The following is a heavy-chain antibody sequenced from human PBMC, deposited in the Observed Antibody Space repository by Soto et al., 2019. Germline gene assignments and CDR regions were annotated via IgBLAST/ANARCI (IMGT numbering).Heavy chain of an antibody. J-gene: IGHJ4*02. CDR1: GFSLSTSGVG. CDR3: AHRHGPLYDFSY. CDR2: IYWDDDK. Sequence: QITLKESGPTLVKPTQTLTLTCTFSGFSLSTSGVGVGWIRQPPGKALEWLALIYWDDDKRYSPSLKSRLTITKDTSKNQVVLTRTNMDPVDTATYYCAHRHGPLYDFSYWGQGTLVTVSS. V-gene: IGHV2-5*02. D-gene: IGHD3-3*01.